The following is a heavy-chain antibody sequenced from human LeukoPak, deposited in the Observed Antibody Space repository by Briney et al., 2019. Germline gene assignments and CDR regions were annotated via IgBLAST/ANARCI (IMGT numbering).Heavy chain of an antibody. Sequence: GGSLRLSYAASGFTFSSYWMSWVRQAPGKGLEWVANIKRDGSEKYYVDSVKGRFTISRDNAKNSLYLQMNSLRAEDTAVYYCATYSSLNRREFQYWGQGTLLTVSS. CDR1: GFTFSSYW. V-gene: IGHV3-7*01. D-gene: IGHD3-22*01. CDR2: IKRDGSEK. CDR3: ATYSSLNRREFQY. J-gene: IGHJ1*01.